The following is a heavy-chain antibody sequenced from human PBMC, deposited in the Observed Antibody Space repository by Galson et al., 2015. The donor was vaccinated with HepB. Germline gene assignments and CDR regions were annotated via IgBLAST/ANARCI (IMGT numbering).Heavy chain of an antibody. CDR1: GFTFSSYS. D-gene: IGHD3-10*01. CDR3: AREAPIGVGDLFRGHTSSQGLLTRNYFDY. Sequence: SLRLSCAASGFTFSSYSMHWVRQAPGKGLEWVAVISYDGSNKYYADSVKGRFTISRDNSKNTLYLQMNSLRAEDTALYYCAREAPIGVGDLFRGHTSSQGLLTRNYFDYWGEGTLVTVSS. J-gene: IGHJ4*02. CDR2: ISYDGSNK. V-gene: IGHV3-30-3*01.